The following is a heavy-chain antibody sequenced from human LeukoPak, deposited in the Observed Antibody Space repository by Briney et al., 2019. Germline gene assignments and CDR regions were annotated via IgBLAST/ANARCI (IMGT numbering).Heavy chain of an antibody. D-gene: IGHD2-2*01. V-gene: IGHV3-30*02. CDR2: ISFDGSQK. CDR3: AKLPTGKGYGSSIIGPDAFEI. J-gene: IGHJ3*02. Sequence: GGSLRLSCAASGFTFSNYGMHWVRQAPGKGLEWVAPISFDGSQKYYADSVKARFTLSRTTSKNTLYLHMNSLRAEDTAVYYCAKLPTGKGYGSSIIGPDAFEIWGQGTMFTVSS. CDR1: GFTFSNYG.